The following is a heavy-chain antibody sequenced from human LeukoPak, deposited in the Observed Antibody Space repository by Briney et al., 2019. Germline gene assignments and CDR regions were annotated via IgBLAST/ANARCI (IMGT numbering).Heavy chain of an antibody. J-gene: IGHJ4*02. CDR1: GFTFSSYW. Sequence: PGGSLRLSCAASGFTFSSYWMHWVRQAPGKGPVWVSRINSDGSSTSYADSVKGRFTISRDNAKNTLYLQMNSLRAEDTAVYYCARGSGSPKGYWGQGTLVTVSS. CDR2: INSDGSST. V-gene: IGHV3-74*01. CDR3: ARGSGSPKGY. D-gene: IGHD3-10*01.